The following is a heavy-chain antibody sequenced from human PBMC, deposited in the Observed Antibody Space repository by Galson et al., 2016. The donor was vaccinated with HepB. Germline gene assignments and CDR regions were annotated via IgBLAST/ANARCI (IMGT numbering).Heavy chain of an antibody. CDR1: GYRFTNYW. J-gene: IGHJ3*01. CDR3: ARQHHSSAYYVGDL. V-gene: IGHV5-10-1*01. CDR2: IDPTDSYS. D-gene: IGHD3-22*01. Sequence: QSGAEVKKPGESLRISCRGSGYRFTNYWISWVRQMPGKGLEWMRRIDPTDSYSNYSPSFQGYVTISADKSTSTAHLQWSSLRASDTAMYYCARQHHSSAYYVGDLWGQGTMVTVSS.